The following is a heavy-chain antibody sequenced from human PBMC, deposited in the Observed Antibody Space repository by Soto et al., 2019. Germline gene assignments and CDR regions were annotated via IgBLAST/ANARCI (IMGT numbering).Heavy chain of an antibody. CDR3: ASRITIFGVVPYGMDV. J-gene: IGHJ6*02. CDR2: IIPIFGTA. V-gene: IGHV1-69*13. CDR1: GGTFSSYA. Sequence: SVKVSCKASGGTFSSYAISWVRQAPGQGLEWMGGIIPIFGTANYAQKSQGRVTITADESTSTAYMELSSLRSEDTAVYYCASRITIFGVVPYGMDVWGQGTTVTVSS. D-gene: IGHD3-3*01.